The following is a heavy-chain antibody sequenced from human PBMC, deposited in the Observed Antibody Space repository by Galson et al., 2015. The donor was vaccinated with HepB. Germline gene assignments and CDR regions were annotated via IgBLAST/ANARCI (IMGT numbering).Heavy chain of an antibody. Sequence: SLRLSCAASGFTLSGYWMHWVRQVPGKGLEWVSAISGSGGSTYYADSVKGRFTISRDNSKNTLYLQMNSLRAEDTAVYYCAKDSRAQYYYDSSWFDPWGQGTLVTVSS. V-gene: IGHV3-23*01. CDR2: ISGSGGST. CDR1: GFTLSGYW. J-gene: IGHJ5*02. D-gene: IGHD3-22*01. CDR3: AKDSRAQYYYDSSWFDP.